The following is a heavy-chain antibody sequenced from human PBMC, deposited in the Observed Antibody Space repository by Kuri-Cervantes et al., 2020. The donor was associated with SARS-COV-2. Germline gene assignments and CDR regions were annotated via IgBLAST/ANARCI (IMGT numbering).Heavy chain of an antibody. CDR1: GGSISSYY. Sequence: SETLSLTCTVPGGSISSYYWSWIRQPPGKGLEWIGYIYYSGSTNYNPSLKSRVTISVDTSKNQFSLKLSSVTAADTAVYYCARDFSGRLTGDHYYYYYMDVWGKGTTVTVSS. CDR3: ARDFSGRLTGDHYYYYYMDV. V-gene: IGHV4-59*01. CDR2: IYYSGST. D-gene: IGHD7-27*01. J-gene: IGHJ6*03.